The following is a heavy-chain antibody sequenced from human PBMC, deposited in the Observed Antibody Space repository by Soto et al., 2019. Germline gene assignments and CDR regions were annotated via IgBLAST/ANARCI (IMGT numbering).Heavy chain of an antibody. J-gene: IGHJ3*01. Sequence: GGSLRLSCTASGFLFSSYGLHGVRRAPGKGLEWVGIVSYDGSDSYYADSVKGRFTISSDISNKTRSLHMNSLRTEDTAIYYFPTCGIYDFWSGYPHRDAFDVWGHGTMVTVS. V-gene: IGHV3-30*03. CDR1: GFLFSSYG. CDR3: PTCGIYDFWSGYPHRDAFDV. D-gene: IGHD3-3*01. CDR2: VSYDGSDS.